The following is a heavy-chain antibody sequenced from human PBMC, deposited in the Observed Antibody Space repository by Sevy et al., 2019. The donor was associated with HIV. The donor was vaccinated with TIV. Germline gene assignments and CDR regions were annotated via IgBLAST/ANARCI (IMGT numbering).Heavy chain of an antibody. CDR1: GFTFSSYW. J-gene: IGHJ6*02. CDR2: IKQDGSEK. CDR3: ARERYCSGGSCYYYYYYGMDV. D-gene: IGHD2-15*01. Sequence: GGSLRLSCAASGFTFSSYWMSWVRQAPGKGLEWVANIKQDGSEKYYVDSVKGRFTISRDNAKNSLYLQMNSLRAEDTAVDYCARERYCSGGSCYYYYYYGMDVWGQGTTVTVSS. V-gene: IGHV3-7*01.